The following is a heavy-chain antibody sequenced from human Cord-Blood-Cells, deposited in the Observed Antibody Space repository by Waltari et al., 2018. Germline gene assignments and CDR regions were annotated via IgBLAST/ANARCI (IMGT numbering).Heavy chain of an antibody. D-gene: IGHD6-13*01. CDR2: IIPIFCTA. J-gene: IGHJ4*02. CDR3: ARDTPRRGSSWYFDY. V-gene: IGHV1-69*01. CDR1: GGTFSSYA. Sequence: QVQLVQSGAEVKKPGSSVKVSCKASGGTFSSYAISWVRQAPGQGLEWMGGIIPIFCTANYAQKFQGRVTITADESTSTAYVELSSLRSEDTALYYCARDTPRRGSSWYFDYWGQGTLVTVSS.